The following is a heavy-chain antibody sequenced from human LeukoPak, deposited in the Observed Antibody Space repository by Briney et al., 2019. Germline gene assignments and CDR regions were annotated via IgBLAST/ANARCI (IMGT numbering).Heavy chain of an antibody. V-gene: IGHV3-7*01. Sequence: GGSLRLSCAASGFTFSSYWMSWVRQAPGKGLEWVANIKQDGSEKYYVDSVKGRFTISRDNAKNSLYLQMNSLRAEDTAVYYCATGIAAAGKDYYYYYMDVWGKGTTVTVSS. CDR2: IKQDGSEK. CDR3: ATGIAAAGKDYYYYYMDV. J-gene: IGHJ6*03. D-gene: IGHD6-13*01. CDR1: GFTFSSYW.